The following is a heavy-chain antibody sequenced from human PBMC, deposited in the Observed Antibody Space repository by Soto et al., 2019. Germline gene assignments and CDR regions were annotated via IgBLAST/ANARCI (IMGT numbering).Heavy chain of an antibody. J-gene: IGHJ5*02. Sequence: QVQLVQSGAEVKKPGASVKVSCKASGYTFIGYYIHWVRQAPGQGLEWMGRINPRSGDTTYAQKFQGSLTMTRDTSISTAYMELSSLRSDDTAVYYCGREGVGATPLGWFDPWGQGSLITVSS. D-gene: IGHD1-26*01. V-gene: IGHV1-2*06. CDR1: GYTFIGYY. CDR2: INPRSGDT. CDR3: GREGVGATPLGWFDP.